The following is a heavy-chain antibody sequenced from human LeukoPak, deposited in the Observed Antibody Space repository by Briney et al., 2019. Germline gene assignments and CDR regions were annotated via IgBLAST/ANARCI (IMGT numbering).Heavy chain of an antibody. CDR2: INTNSGGT. J-gene: IGHJ6*03. V-gene: IGHV1-2*02. D-gene: IGHD1-26*01. CDR1: GYTFTGYY. Sequence: ASVKVSCKASGYTFTGYYMHWVRQAPGQGLEWMGWINTNSGGTNYAQKFQGRVTMTRDTSISTAYMELSRLKSNARAVNAGARGFAYSGGDYYYYYLDVGGKGTTVTVSS. CDR3: ARGFAYSGGDYYYYYLDV.